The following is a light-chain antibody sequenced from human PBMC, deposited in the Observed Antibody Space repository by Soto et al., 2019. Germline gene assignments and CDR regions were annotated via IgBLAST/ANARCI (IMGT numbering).Light chain of an antibody. CDR3: QLYNNWPS. CDR2: RAS. Sequence: EIVMTQSPATLSVSPGERATLSFRASQSISSNLVWYQQKPGQAHRLLIYRASTRACGIPARFSGSGSVKEFILTMSGLQSDDFAGSYCQLYNNWPSFGGGPKMESK. CDR1: QSISSN. V-gene: IGKV3-15*01. J-gene: IGKJ4*01.